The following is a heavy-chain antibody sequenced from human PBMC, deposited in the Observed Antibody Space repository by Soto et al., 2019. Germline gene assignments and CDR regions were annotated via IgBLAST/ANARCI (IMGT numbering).Heavy chain of an antibody. D-gene: IGHD2-15*01. J-gene: IGHJ5*02. CDR1: GFTFCNYA. CDR3: AKDRGPYCSGGICYPPSWFDP. CDR2: ITGIDGRT. Sequence: GGSLRLSCVGSGFTFCNYAMSWVRQAPGKGLEWVSSITGIDGRTYYADSVKGRFTISRDNPKNTLYLQMNNLRAEDTAMFYCAKDRGPYCSGGICYPPSWFDPWGQGTQVTVSS. V-gene: IGHV3-23*01.